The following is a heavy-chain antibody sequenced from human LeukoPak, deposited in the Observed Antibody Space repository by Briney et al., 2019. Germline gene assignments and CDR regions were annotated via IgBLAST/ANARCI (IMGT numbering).Heavy chain of an antibody. Sequence: GGSLRLSCAASGFTFSSYSMNWVRQAPGKGPEWVSSISSSSSYIYYADSVKGRFTISRDNAKNSLYLQMNSLRAEDTAVYYCARDADSSGYYQTYYFDYWGQGTLVTVSS. J-gene: IGHJ4*02. CDR1: GFTFSSYS. D-gene: IGHD3-22*01. CDR3: ARDADSSGYYQTYYFDY. V-gene: IGHV3-21*01. CDR2: ISSSSSYI.